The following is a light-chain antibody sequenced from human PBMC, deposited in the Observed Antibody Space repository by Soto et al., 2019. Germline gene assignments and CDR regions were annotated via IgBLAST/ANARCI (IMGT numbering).Light chain of an antibody. Sequence: DIQMTQSPSTLSASVGDRVTIACRSSQIINQCLAWYQQKPGKAPKVLIYKSSNLESGVPSRFSRSGSGTGFTLTISSLQADDSAIYHCQRCNRYPWTFGQGTKVEIK. CDR2: KSS. J-gene: IGKJ1*01. CDR1: QIINQC. V-gene: IGKV1-5*03. CDR3: QRCNRYPWT.